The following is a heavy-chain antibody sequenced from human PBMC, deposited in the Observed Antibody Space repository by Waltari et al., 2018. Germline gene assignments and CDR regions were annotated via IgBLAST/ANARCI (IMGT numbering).Heavy chain of an antibody. CDR2: IYYRGVT. CDR3: ARHDYDSSGYYRYYFDY. Sequence: VQLVESGGGLVQPGGSLRLSCAASGFTFSDHYMDWVRQAPGKGLEWIGSIYYRGVTYYNPSLKSRVTISVDTSKNQFSLKLSSVTAADTAVYYCARHDYDSSGYYRYYFDYWGQGTLVTVSS. J-gene: IGHJ4*02. D-gene: IGHD3-22*01. V-gene: IGHV4-38-2*01. CDR1: GFTFSDHY.